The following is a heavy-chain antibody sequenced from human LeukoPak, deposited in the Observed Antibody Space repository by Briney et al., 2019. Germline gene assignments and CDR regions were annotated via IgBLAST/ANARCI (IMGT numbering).Heavy chain of an antibody. D-gene: IGHD2-21*02. CDR3: VTKGEVTLLTKNAFDK. Sequence: GGSLRLSCAASGFTFSTYWMSWVRRAPEKGLEWVATINYDGSEKYYLGSVRGRFTVSRDNAKNSLYLQLNSLRAEDTAIYYCVTKGEVTLLTKNAFDKWGQGTMVTVSS. J-gene: IGHJ3*02. CDR2: INYDGSEK. CDR1: GFTFSTYW. V-gene: IGHV3-7*01.